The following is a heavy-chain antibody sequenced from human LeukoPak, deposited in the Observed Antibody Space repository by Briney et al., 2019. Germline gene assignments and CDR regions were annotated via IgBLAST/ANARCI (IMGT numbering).Heavy chain of an antibody. Sequence: GRSLRLSCAASRFTSSSYWMSWVRQAPGKGLEWVANIHQNGGQKFYGDSVEGRFTISRDNAKDSVYLHMNSLRADDTAVYYCARGNSFDYWGQGTLVTVSS. J-gene: IGHJ4*02. V-gene: IGHV3-7*01. CDR1: RFTSSSYW. CDR3: ARGNSFDY. CDR2: IHQNGGQK. D-gene: IGHD1-1*01.